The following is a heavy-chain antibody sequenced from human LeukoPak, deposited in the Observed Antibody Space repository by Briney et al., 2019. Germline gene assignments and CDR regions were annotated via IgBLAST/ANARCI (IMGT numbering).Heavy chain of an antibody. V-gene: IGHV1-18*01. J-gene: IGHJ4*02. CDR1: GYTFVTYG. CDR3: ARAPFDH. Sequence: ASVKVSCKASGYTFVTYGINWVRQAPGQGPEWIGWISTYNGNTKYALKFQDRVTLTRDTSTTTAYMELKSLTSDDRAVYYCARAPFDHWGQGTLVIVSS. CDR2: ISTYNGNT.